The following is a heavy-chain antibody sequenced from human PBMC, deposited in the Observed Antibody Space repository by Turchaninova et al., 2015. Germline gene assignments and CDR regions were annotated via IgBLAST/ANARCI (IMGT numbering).Heavy chain of an antibody. CDR2: MYQSGST. Sequence: QLQLQESGPGLVKPSQTLSHTCAVSGGSISRGGYSWSWIRQPPGKGLEWLGYMYQSGSTYYNPSLKSRVTISGDRSKNQFSLEVSSVTAADTAIYYCARKTTDDDSFDIWGQGTLVTVSS. D-gene: IGHD4-17*01. J-gene: IGHJ3*02. CDR1: GGSISRGGYS. V-gene: IGHV4-30-2*01. CDR3: ARKTTDDDSFDI.